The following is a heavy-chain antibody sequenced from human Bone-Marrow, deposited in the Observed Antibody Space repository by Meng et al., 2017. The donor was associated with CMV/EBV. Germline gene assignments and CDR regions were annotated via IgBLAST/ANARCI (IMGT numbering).Heavy chain of an antibody. D-gene: IGHD2-2*02. J-gene: IGHJ6*02. CDR3: ASLVVVPAAIPYYYGMDV. CDR1: GFTFSPYS. V-gene: IGHV3-21*01. Sequence: LSLTCAASGFTFSPYSMNWVRQAPGKGLEWVSSISSSSSYIYYADSVKGRFTISRDNAKNSLYLQMNSLRAEDTAVYYCASLVVVPAAIPYYYGMDVWGQGTTVTVSS. CDR2: ISSSSSYI.